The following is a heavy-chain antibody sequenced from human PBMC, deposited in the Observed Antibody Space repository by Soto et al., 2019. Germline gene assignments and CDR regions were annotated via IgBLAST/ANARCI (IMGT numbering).Heavy chain of an antibody. CDR3: AHRASPPDLELQFYPYYYYYGLDV. J-gene: IGHJ6*02. CDR1: GFSLSTGGVG. D-gene: IGHD3-16*02. V-gene: IGHV2-5*02. CDR2: IYWDDDK. Sequence: QITLKESGPTLVKPTQTLTLTFTFSGFSLSTGGVGVGWIRQPPGKALEWLALIYWDDDKRYSPSLKSKLTITKDTSKNQVVLIMTNMDPVDTATYYCAHRASPPDLELQFYPYYYYYGLDVWGQGTTVTVSS.